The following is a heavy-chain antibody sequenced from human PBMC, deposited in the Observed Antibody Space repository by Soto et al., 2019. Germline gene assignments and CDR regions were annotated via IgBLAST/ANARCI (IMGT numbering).Heavy chain of an antibody. CDR3: TRYGRSRDSSGYTVGHFDY. D-gene: IGHD3-22*01. CDR1: GFTFGDYA. Sequence: GGSLRLSCTASGFTFGDYAMSWFRQAPGKGLEWVGFIRSKAYGGTTEYAASVKGRFTISRDDSKSIAYLQMNSLKTEDTAVYYCTRYGRSRDSSGYTVGHFDYWGQGTLVTVSS. CDR2: IRSKAYGGTT. V-gene: IGHV3-49*03. J-gene: IGHJ4*02.